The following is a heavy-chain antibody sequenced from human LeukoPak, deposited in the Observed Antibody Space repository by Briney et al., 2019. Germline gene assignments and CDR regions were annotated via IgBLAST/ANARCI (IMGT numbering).Heavy chain of an antibody. Sequence: GASVKVSCKASGYTFTSYYMHWVRQAPGQGLEWMGIINPSGGSTSYAQKFQGRVTMTRDTSTSTVYMELSSLRSEDTAAYYCARDRASYWFDPWGQGTLVTVSS. J-gene: IGHJ5*02. D-gene: IGHD1-26*01. CDR1: GYTFTSYY. CDR2: INPSGGST. V-gene: IGHV1-46*01. CDR3: ARDRASYWFDP.